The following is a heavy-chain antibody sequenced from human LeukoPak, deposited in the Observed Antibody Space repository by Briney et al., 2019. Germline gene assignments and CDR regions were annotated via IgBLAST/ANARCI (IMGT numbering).Heavy chain of an antibody. CDR3: ARVYDSGSQAYFYYMDV. CDR1: GGSISSSSYY. V-gene: IGHV4-39*07. J-gene: IGHJ6*03. D-gene: IGHD3-10*01. CDR2: IYYSGST. Sequence: SETLSLTCTVSGGSISSSSYYWGWIRQPPGKGLEWIGSIYYSGSTYYNPSLKSRVTMSVDTSKNQFSLKVNSVTAAATAVYYCARVYDSGSQAYFYYMDVWGKGTTVTISS.